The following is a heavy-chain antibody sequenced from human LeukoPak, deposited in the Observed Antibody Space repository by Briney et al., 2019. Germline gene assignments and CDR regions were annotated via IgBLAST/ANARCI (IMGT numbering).Heavy chain of an antibody. CDR2: INGGSGNT. CDR3: ANPRYDSSGYYYVD. D-gene: IGHD3-22*01. CDR1: GYTFTDYT. Sequence: ASVKVSCKASGYTFTDYTMHWLRQAPGQRLGWMGWINGGSGNTKYSPEFQGRVTITRDTSASTAYMELSSLRSEETAVYYCANPRYDSSGYYYVDWGQGTLVTVSS. J-gene: IGHJ4*02. V-gene: IGHV1-3*01.